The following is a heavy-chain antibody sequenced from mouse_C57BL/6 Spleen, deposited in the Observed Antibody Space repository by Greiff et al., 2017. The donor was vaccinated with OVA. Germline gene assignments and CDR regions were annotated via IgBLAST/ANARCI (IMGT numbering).Heavy chain of an antibody. CDR3: ARGDYPWYFDV. D-gene: IGHD2-4*01. CDR2: INPNNGGT. J-gene: IGHJ1*03. Sequence: EVQLQQSGPELVKPGASVKMSRKASGYTFTDYNMPWVKQSHGKSLEWIGYINPNNGGTSYNQKFKGKATLTVNKSSSTAYMELRSLTSEDSAVYYCARGDYPWYFDVWGTGTTVTVSA. V-gene: IGHV1-22*01. CDR1: GYTFTDYN.